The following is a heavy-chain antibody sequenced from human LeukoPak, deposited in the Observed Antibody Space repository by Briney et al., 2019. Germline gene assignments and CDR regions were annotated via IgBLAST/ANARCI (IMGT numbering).Heavy chain of an antibody. Sequence: SETLSLTCAVYGGSFSSYYWSWIRQPPGKGLEWIGEINHTGSTNYNPSLKSRVTISVDTSKNQFSLKLSSVTAADTAVYYCARAPEYYYPSQDAFDIWGQGTTVTISS. D-gene: IGHD3-10*01. J-gene: IGHJ3*02. CDR2: INHTGST. CDR1: GGSFSSYY. CDR3: ARAPEYYYPSQDAFDI. V-gene: IGHV4-34*01.